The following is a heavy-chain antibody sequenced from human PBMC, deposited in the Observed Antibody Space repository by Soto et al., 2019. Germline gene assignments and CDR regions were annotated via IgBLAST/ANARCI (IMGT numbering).Heavy chain of an antibody. J-gene: IGHJ5*02. V-gene: IGHV3-30*18. CDR1: GFIFSSHW. CDR3: SKGRHRRVQKNNVFDP. D-gene: IGHD1-1*01. CDR2: ISYDGSNK. Sequence: GGSLRLSCAASGFIFSSHWMHWVRQAPGKGLEWVAVISYDGSNKYYADSVKGRFTISRDNSKNTLYLQMNSLRAEDTAVYYCSKGRHRRVQKNNVFDPLGQGTLVTVSS.